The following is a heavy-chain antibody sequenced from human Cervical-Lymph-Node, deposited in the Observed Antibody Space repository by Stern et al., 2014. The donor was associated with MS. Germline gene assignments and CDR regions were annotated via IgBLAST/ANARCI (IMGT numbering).Heavy chain of an antibody. V-gene: IGHV4-59*08. CDR1: GGSISSRY. Sequence: VQLVESGPGLVKPSETLSLTCAVSGGSISSRYWGWIRQPPGKGLEWIGLISHSGDTKYNPSLQSRVTISLDTSKNQFSLKVTSVPAADTAVYYCARLSTAVDFWGQGTLVTVSS. CDR2: ISHSGDT. J-gene: IGHJ4*02. CDR3: ARLSTAVDF.